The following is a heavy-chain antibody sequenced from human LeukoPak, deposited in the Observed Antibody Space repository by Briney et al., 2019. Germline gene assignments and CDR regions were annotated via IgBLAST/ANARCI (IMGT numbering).Heavy chain of an antibody. CDR2: IYYSGST. D-gene: IGHD3-10*01. V-gene: IGHV4-59*08. CDR3: ATRGQWYGYYFDY. Sequence: SETLSLTCTVSGGSISSYYWSWLRQPPGKGLEWIGYIYYSGSTNYNPSLKSRVTISVDTSKNQFPLKLSSVTAADTAVYYCATRGQWYGYYFDYWGQGTLVTVSS. J-gene: IGHJ4*02. CDR1: GGSISSYY.